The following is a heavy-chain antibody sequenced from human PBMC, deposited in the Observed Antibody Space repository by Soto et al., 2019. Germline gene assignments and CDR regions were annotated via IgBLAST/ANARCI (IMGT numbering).Heavy chain of an antibody. D-gene: IGHD6-13*01. CDR2: IYPCYHET. V-gene: IGHV5-51*01. CDR1: GYTFSNFW. J-gene: IGHJ4*02. Sequence: GESLKISCHCSGYTFSNFWIGWVRQLPGKGLELMGIIYPCYHETRYSPSFHGKVTISADNSINTAYLQWNSLEASDTAFYFCARSPRSSPYFDYWGQGALVTVSS. CDR3: ARSPRSSPYFDY.